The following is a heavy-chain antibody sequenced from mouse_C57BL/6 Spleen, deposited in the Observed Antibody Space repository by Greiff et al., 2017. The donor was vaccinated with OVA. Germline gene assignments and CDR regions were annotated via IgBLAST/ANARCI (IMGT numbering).Heavy chain of an antibody. Sequence: EVQLQQSGPELVKPGASVKIPCKASGYTFTDYNMDWVKQSHGKSLEWIGDINPNNGGTIYNQKFKGKATLTVDKSSSTAYMELRSLTSEDTAVYYCARGENYCSSPAWFAYWGQGTLVTVSA. CDR1: GYTFTDYN. D-gene: IGHD1-1*01. CDR2: INPNNGGT. CDR3: ARGENYCSSPAWFAY. V-gene: IGHV1-18*01. J-gene: IGHJ3*01.